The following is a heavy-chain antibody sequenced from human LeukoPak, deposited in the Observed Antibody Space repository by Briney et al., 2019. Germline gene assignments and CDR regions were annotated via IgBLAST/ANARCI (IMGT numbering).Heavy chain of an antibody. D-gene: IGHD6-19*01. Sequence: KASETLPLTCTVSGGSISSYYWSWIRQPPGKGLEWIGYIYYSGSTNYNPSLKSRVTISVDTSKNQFSLKLSSVTAADTAVYYCARHSFDEWYSSGWYPFDYWGQGTLVTVSS. V-gene: IGHV4-59*08. CDR2: IYYSGST. CDR1: GGSISSYY. CDR3: ARHSFDEWYSSGWYPFDY. J-gene: IGHJ4*02.